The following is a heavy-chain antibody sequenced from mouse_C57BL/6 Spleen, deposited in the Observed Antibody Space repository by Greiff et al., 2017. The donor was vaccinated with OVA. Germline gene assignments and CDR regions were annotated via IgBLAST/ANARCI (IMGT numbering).Heavy chain of an antibody. Sequence: VQLQQCGTVLARPGASVKMSCKTSGYTFTSYWMHWVKQRPGQCLEWIGAIYPGNSDTSYNQKFKGKAKLTAVTSASTAYMELSSLTNEDSAVYYCTKGAAQAFAYWGQGTLVTVSA. V-gene: IGHV1-5*01. CDR2: IYPGNSDT. D-gene: IGHD3-2*02. CDR3: TKGAAQAFAY. J-gene: IGHJ3*01. CDR1: GYTFTSYW.